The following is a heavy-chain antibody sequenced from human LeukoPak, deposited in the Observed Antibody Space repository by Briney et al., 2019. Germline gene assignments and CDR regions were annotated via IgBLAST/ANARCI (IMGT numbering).Heavy chain of an antibody. J-gene: IGHJ6*03. Sequence: GGSLRLSCAASGFTFSDYYMSWIRQAPGKGLEWVSYISSSGSTIYYADSVKGRFTISRDNAKNSLYLQMNSLRAEDTAVYYCARVTRFLEWLFQHYYYYYMDVWGKGTTVTVSS. CDR2: ISSSGSTI. D-gene: IGHD3-3*01. CDR3: ARVTRFLEWLFQHYYYYYMDV. V-gene: IGHV3-11*01. CDR1: GFTFSDYY.